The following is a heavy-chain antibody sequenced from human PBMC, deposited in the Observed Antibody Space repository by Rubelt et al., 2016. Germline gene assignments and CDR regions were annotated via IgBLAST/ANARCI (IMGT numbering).Heavy chain of an antibody. Sequence: AASGFTFSSYAMHWVRQAPGKGLEWVAVISYDGSNKYYADSVKGRFTISRDNSKNTLYLQMNSLRAEDTAVYYCAKSVLEAIADWFDPWGQGTLVTVSS. D-gene: IGHD3-3*01. CDR1: GFTFSSYA. J-gene: IGHJ5*02. V-gene: IGHV3-30*04. CDR2: ISYDGSNK. CDR3: AKSVLEAIADWFDP.